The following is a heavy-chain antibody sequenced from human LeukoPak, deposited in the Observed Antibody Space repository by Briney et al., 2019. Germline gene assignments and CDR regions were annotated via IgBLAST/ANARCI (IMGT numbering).Heavy chain of an antibody. CDR1: GFTFSSYG. V-gene: IGHV3-30*03. D-gene: IGHD5-24*01. CDR3: ARDRTLEMAIIAPVPPVIDY. CDR2: ISYDGSNK. Sequence: GGSLRLSCAASGFTFSSYGMHWVRQAPGKGLEWVAVISYDGSNKYYADSVKGRFTISRDNSKNTLYLQMNSLRADDTAVYYCARDRTLEMAIIAPVPPVIDYWGQGALVTVSS. J-gene: IGHJ4*02.